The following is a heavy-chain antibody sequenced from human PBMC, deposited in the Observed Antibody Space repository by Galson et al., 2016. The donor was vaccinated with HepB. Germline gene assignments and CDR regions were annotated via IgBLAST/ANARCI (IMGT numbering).Heavy chain of an antibody. CDR1: GFSLSTSGVG. CDR3: ARDRLGGTTKYLYYGMEV. Sequence: LVKPTQTLTLTCTFSGFSLSTSGVGVGWIRQPPGKGLERIGYIYYSGSTNYNPSLKSRVTISIDTSKSQFSLKLSSVTAADTAVYYCARDRLGGTTKYLYYGMEVWGQGTTVTVSS. V-gene: IGHV4-61*08. J-gene: IGHJ6*02. CDR2: IYYSGST. D-gene: IGHD1-26*01.